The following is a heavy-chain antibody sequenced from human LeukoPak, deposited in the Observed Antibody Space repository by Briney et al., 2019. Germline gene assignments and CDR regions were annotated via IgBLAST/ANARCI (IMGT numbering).Heavy chain of an antibody. Sequence: GASVKVSCKASGYTFTGYYMHWVRQAPGQGLEWMGWINPNRGGTNYAQKFQGRVTMTRDTSISTAYMELSRLRSDDTAVYYCARASRRGGYSSGREGDFDYWGQGTLVTVSS. J-gene: IGHJ4*02. CDR2: INPNRGGT. CDR1: GYTFTGYY. CDR3: ARASRRGGYSSGREGDFDY. V-gene: IGHV1-2*02. D-gene: IGHD6-19*01.